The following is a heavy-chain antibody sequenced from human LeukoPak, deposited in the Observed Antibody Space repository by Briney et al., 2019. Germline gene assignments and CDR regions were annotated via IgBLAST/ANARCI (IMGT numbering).Heavy chain of an antibody. Sequence: ASVKVSCKASGYTFTGYYMHWVRQAPGQGLEWMGWINPNSGGTNYAQKFQGRVTMTRDTPISTAYMELSRLRSDDTAVYYCARGDFWSGSYFDYWGQGTLVTVSS. CDR1: GYTFTGYY. CDR2: INPNSGGT. CDR3: ARGDFWSGSYFDY. J-gene: IGHJ4*02. D-gene: IGHD3-3*01. V-gene: IGHV1-2*02.